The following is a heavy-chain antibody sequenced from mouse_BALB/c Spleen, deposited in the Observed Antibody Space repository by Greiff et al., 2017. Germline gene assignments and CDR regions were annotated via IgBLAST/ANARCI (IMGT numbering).Heavy chain of an antibody. J-gene: IGHJ3*01. Sequence: EVNLVESGGGLVQPGGSLKLSCAASGFTFSSYGMSWVRQTPDKRLELVATINSNGGSTYYPDSVKGRFTISRDNAKNTLYLQMSSLKSEDTAMYYCARDHYDYDWFAYWGQGTLVTVSA. CDR3: ARDHYDYDWFAY. CDR1: GFTFSSYG. V-gene: IGHV5-6-3*01. D-gene: IGHD2-4*01. CDR2: INSNGGST.